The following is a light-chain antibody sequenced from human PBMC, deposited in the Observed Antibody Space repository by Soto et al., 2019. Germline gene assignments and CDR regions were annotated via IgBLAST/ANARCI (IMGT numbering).Light chain of an antibody. J-gene: IGKJ5*01. CDR1: QSVSSY. CDR3: QQHSNWPPIT. Sequence: EIVLTQSPATLSLSPGERATLSCRASQSVSSYLAWYQQKPGQAPRLLIYDASNRATGIPARFSGSGSGTDFTLTISSLEPEDFEVYYCQQHSNWPPITFGQGTRLAIK. CDR2: DAS. V-gene: IGKV3-11*01.